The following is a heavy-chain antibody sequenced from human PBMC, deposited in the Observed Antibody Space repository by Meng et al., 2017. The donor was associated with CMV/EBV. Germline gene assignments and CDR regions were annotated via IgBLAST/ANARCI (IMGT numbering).Heavy chain of an antibody. Sequence: GTFSSYAISWVRQAPGQGLEWMGGIIPIFGTANYAQKFQGRVTITTDESTGTAYMELSSLRSEDTAVYYCARDTFPYTYYYYGMDVWGQGTTVTVSS. D-gene: IGHD2-2*02. J-gene: IGHJ6*02. CDR2: IIPIFGTA. CDR1: GTFSSYA. V-gene: IGHV1-69*05. CDR3: ARDTFPYTYYYYGMDV.